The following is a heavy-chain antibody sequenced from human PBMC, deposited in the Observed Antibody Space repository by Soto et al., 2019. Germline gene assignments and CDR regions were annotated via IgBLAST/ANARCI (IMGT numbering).Heavy chain of an antibody. J-gene: IGHJ5*02. CDR1: GGSIDSGGYY. CDR2: IFPSGNT. Sequence: QVQLQESGPGVVKPSQTLSLTCTVSGGSIDSGGYYWHWIRQHPGKGLEWIAYIFPSGNTHYNPSLRSRLTTSMDTSKNQFSLELSSVTAADTAVYYCVIGGDQDNYFGPWGQGTLVTVSS. CDR3: VIGGDQDNYFGP. V-gene: IGHV4-31*03. D-gene: IGHD2-21*02.